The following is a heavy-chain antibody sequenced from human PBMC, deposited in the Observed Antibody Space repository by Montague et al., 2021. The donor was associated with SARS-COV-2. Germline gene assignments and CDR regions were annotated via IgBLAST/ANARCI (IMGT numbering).Heavy chain of an antibody. D-gene: IGHD6-13*01. CDR1: GGSISSYY. J-gene: IGHJ6*02. CDR3: ARAGQQLARYYYYGMDV. V-gene: IGHV4-59*01. CDR2: IYYSGST. Sequence: SETLSLTCTVSGGSISSYYWSWIRQPPGKGLEWIGYIYYSGSTNYNPSLKSRVTISVDTSKNQFSLKLSSVTAADTAVYCCARAGQQLARYYYYGMDVWGQGTTVTVSS.